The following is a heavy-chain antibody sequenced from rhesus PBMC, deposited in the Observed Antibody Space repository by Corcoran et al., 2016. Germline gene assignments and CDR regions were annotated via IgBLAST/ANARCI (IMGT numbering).Heavy chain of an antibody. V-gene: IGHV3-103*01. CDR3: AKSLTTGGYDAFDF. CDR1: GFTFIRYV. J-gene: IGHJ3*01. CDR2: INSGGYST. D-gene: IGHD4-17*01. Sequence: EVQLVESGGGLAKPGGSLRLSCAASGFTFIRYVMNWVRQAPGKGLEWGSTINSGGYSTYYADSVKGRFTVSRDNSKNTLSLQMNSLRAEDTAVYYCAKSLTTGGYDAFDFWGQGLRVTVSS.